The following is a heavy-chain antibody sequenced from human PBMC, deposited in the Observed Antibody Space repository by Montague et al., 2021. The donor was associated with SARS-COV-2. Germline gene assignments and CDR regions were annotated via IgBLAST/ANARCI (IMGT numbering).Heavy chain of an antibody. CDR2: IDWDDDK. V-gene: IGHV2-70*11. CDR3: ARILVAAAGSPFDP. J-gene: IGHJ5*02. D-gene: IGHD6-13*01. Sequence: PALVKPTQTLTLTCTFSGFSLSTSGMCVSWIRQPPGKALEWLARIDWDDDKYYSTSLKTRLTISKDTYKNQVVLTMTNMDPVDTATYYCARILVAAAGSPFDPWGKGTLVTVSS. CDR1: GFSLSTSGMC.